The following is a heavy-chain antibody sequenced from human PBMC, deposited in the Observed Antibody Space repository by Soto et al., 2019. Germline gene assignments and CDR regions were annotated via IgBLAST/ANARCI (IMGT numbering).Heavy chain of an antibody. Sequence: QVQLVQSGAEVKKPGASVKVSCKASGYTFSSYDINWVRQATGQGLEWMGWLNPNSGDTGYAQKFQGRVTLTRNTSINTAYIELSSLTYDYLAVYYRATSLGGCYLYWGQGTLVTVSS. D-gene: IGHD6-19*01. CDR3: ATSLGGCYLY. V-gene: IGHV1-8*01. J-gene: IGHJ4*02. CDR1: GYTFSSYD. CDR2: LNPNSGDT.